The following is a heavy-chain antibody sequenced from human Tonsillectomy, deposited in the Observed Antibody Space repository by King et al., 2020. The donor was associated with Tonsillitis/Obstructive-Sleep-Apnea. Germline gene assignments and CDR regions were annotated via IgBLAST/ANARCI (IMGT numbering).Heavy chain of an antibody. V-gene: IGHV3-53*01. CDR2: IYSGGST. CDR1: GFTVSSTY. CDR3: ARGGRSDAFDI. J-gene: IGHJ3*02. Sequence: VQLVESGGGLIQPGGSLRLSCAASGFTVSSTYMTWARQAPGKGLEWVSIIYSGGSTYHTDSVKGRFTISRDNSKNTLHLQMNSLRGEDTAVYYCARGGRSDAFDIWGQGTMVTVSS.